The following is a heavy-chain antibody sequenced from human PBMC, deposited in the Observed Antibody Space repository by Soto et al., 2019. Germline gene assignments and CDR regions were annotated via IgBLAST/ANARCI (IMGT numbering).Heavy chain of an antibody. Sequence: IHAGGSLRLSFADSGCTVSINYMSWVRQSPGKGLEWVSVIYSGGSTYYAESVKGRXXISRDNSKNTLYLQMNSLRAEDTAVYYCAKDHSSYYDSSGYYYGPGYWGQGTLVTVSS. V-gene: IGHV3-53*01. CDR1: GCTVSINY. CDR3: AKDHSSYYDSSGYYYGPGY. D-gene: IGHD3-22*01. CDR2: IYSGGST. J-gene: IGHJ4*02.